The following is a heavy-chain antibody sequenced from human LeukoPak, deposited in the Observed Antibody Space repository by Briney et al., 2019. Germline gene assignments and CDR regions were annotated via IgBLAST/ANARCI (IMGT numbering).Heavy chain of an antibody. CDR3: ARDILDSSGYSGAFDI. Sequence: KTGGSLRLSCAASGFTFSSYSMNWVRQAPGKGLEWVSSISSSNSYIYYADSVKGRFTISRDNAKNSLYLQMNSLRAEDTAVYYCARDILDSSGYSGAFDIWGQGTMVTVSS. CDR1: GFTFSSYS. D-gene: IGHD3-22*01. CDR2: ISSSNSYI. V-gene: IGHV3-21*01. J-gene: IGHJ3*02.